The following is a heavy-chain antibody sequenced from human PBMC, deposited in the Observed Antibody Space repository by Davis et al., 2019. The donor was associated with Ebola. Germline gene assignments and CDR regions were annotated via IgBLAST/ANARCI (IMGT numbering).Heavy chain of an antibody. V-gene: IGHV3-48*03. D-gene: IGHD6-13*01. J-gene: IGHJ5*02. CDR3: AKDSAAAGINWFDP. CDR1: GFIFNAYD. Sequence: PGGSLRLSCEASGFIFNAYDVNWVRQAPGKGLEWISYISSSGSTNYADSVKGRFTISRDNAKNSLYLQMNSLRAEDTAVYYCAKDSAAAGINWFDPWGQGTLVTVSS. CDR2: ISSSGST.